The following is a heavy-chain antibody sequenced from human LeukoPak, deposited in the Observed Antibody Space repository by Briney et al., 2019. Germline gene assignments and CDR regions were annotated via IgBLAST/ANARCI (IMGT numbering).Heavy chain of an antibody. J-gene: IGHJ5*02. CDR2: ISVYNGNT. D-gene: IGHD3-3*01. Sequence: ASVKVSCKASGYTFTSYYMHWVRQAPGQGLEWMGWISVYNGNTNYAQKFQGRVTMTTDTSTSTAYMELRSLRSDDTAVYYCARGDLGYNWFDPWGQGTLVTVSS. CDR3: ARGDLGYNWFDP. CDR1: GYTFTSYY. V-gene: IGHV1-18*04.